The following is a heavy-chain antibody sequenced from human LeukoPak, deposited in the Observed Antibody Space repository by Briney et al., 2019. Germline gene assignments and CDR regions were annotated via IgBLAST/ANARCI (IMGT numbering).Heavy chain of an antibody. CDR1: GFTFSSHG. CDR3: VRDADWSFDY. J-gene: IGHJ4*02. Sequence: GGSLRLSCGASGFTFSSHGMHWVCQAPGRGLEWVAFIRNDGSDKYYADSVKGRFTISRDNSKNTLSVQMNSLRVQDTAVYYCVRDADWSFDYWGQGTLLTVSS. V-gene: IGHV3-30*02. CDR2: IRNDGSDK. D-gene: IGHD3-9*01.